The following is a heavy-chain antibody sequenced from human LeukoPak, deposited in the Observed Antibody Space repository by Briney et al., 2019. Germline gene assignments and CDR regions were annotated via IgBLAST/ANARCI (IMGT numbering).Heavy chain of an antibody. CDR1: GFTFSSYA. D-gene: IGHD3-9*01. CDR2: ISGSGGST. CDR3: AKVRDYDILTGNDFDY. V-gene: IGHV3-23*01. Sequence: SRGSLRLSCAASGFTFSSYAMSWVRQAPGKGLEWVSAISGSGGSTYYADSVKGRFTISRDNSKNTLYLQMNSLRAEDTAVYYCAKVRDYDILTGNDFDYWGQGTLVTLSS. J-gene: IGHJ4*02.